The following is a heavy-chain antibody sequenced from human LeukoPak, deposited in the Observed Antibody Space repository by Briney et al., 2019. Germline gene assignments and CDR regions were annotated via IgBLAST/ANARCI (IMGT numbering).Heavy chain of an antibody. Sequence: GGSLRLSCVASGFSFSTFGMNWVRQAPGKGLGWVSYISSSSYTIYYADSVKGRFTVSRDDAKSSLYLQMNSLRAEDTAHYYCARMSTGYYDDYWGQGTLVTVSS. J-gene: IGHJ4*02. D-gene: IGHD3-9*01. CDR1: GFSFSTFG. CDR3: ARMSTGYYDDY. V-gene: IGHV3-48*01. CDR2: ISSSSYTI.